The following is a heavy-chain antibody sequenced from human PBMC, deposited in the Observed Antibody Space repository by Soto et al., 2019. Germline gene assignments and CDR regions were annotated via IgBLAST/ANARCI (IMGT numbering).Heavy chain of an antibody. V-gene: IGHV4-39*07. J-gene: IGHJ6*02. Sequence: SETLSLTCTVSGGSISSSSYYWGWIRQPPGKGLEWIGSIYYSGSTYYNPSLKSRVTISVDTSKNQFSLKLSSVTAADTAVYYCARDQGDYYGSRTYSFGMDVWGQGTTVTVSS. CDR2: IYYSGST. D-gene: IGHD3-10*01. CDR1: GGSISSSSYY. CDR3: ARDQGDYYGSRTYSFGMDV.